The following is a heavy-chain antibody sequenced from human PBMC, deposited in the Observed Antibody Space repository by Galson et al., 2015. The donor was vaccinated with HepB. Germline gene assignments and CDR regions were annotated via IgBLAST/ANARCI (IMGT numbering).Heavy chain of an antibody. CDR3: AKDFSSGWSLDF. Sequence: SLRLSCAASGFTFSTYTINWVRQAPGKGLEWVSAISDSGGSTYYADSVKGRFTISRDNSKNTLYLQMNSLRAEDTALYYCAKDFSSGWSLDFWGQGTLVTVSS. CDR2: ISDSGGST. J-gene: IGHJ4*02. D-gene: IGHD6-19*01. V-gene: IGHV3-23*01. CDR1: GFTFSTYT.